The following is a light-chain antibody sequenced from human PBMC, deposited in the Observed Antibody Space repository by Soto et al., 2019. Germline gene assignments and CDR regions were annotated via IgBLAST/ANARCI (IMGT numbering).Light chain of an antibody. CDR1: SSDVGTYNS. J-gene: IGLJ2*01. CDR2: DVS. CDR3: SSYANSDTVI. Sequence: QSVLTQPASVSGSPGQSITISCTGTSSDVGTYNSVSWYRQHPVKAPILIIFDVSSRPSGISNRFSGSKSGNTASLTISGVQAEDEADYYCSSYANSDTVIFGGATKVTVL. V-gene: IGLV2-14*01.